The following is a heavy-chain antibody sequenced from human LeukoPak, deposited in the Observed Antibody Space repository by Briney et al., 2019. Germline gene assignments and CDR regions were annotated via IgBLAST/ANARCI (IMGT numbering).Heavy chain of an antibody. V-gene: IGHV3-23*01. J-gene: IGHJ4*02. CDR2: ISGSGGDT. D-gene: IGHD1-7*01. CDR1: GFTFSSYA. Sequence: GGSLRLSCAASGFTFSSYAMTWVRQVPGKGLEWVSVISGSGGDTYYADSVKGRFTISRDNSKNTLYLQMNSLRVEDTAVYYCARAHNWKYGTFDYWGQGTLVTVSS. CDR3: ARAHNWKYGTFDY.